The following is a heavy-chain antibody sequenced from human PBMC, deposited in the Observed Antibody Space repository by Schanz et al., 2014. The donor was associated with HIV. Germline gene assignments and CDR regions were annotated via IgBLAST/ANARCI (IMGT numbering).Heavy chain of an antibody. Sequence: QVHLVESGGGVVRPGRSLRLSCAASGFTFDSYGMHWVRQAPGKGLEWVAVISHNGNNDYYADSVKGRFTISRDNSKNTLNLQMKSLRAEDTAVYYCAKDRNYYDSKYRGKGNYYYYYGMDVWGQGTTVTVSS. CDR1: GFTFDSYG. V-gene: IGHV3-30*18. CDR3: AKDRNYYDSKYRGKGNYYYYYGMDV. CDR2: ISHNGNND. D-gene: IGHD3-22*01. J-gene: IGHJ6*02.